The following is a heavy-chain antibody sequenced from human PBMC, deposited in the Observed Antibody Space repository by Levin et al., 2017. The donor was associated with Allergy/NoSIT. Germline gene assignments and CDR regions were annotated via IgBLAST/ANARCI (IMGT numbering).Heavy chain of an antibody. CDR2: IYYSGST. Sequence: SQTLSLTCTVSGGSISSGDYYWSWIRQPPGKGLEWIGYIYYSGSTYYNPSLKSRVTISVDTSKNQFSLKLSSVTAADTAVYYCARSYCGGDCYSDYWGQGTLVTVSS. V-gene: IGHV4-30-4*01. CDR3: ARSYCGGDCYSDY. CDR1: GGSISSGDYY. J-gene: IGHJ4*02. D-gene: IGHD2-21*02.